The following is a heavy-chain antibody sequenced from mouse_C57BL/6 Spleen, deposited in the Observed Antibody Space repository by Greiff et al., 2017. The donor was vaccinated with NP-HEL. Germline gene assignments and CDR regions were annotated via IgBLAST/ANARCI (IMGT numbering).Heavy chain of an antibody. Sequence: VQLQQPGAELVKPGASVKLSCKASGYTFTSYWMHWVKQRPGQGLEWIGMIHPNSGSTNYNEKFKSKATLTVDKSSSTAYMQLSSLTSEDSAVYYCARRAYYRNPFDYWGQGTTLTVSS. CDR3: ARRAYYRNPFDY. CDR1: GYTFTSYW. CDR2: IHPNSGST. J-gene: IGHJ2*01. V-gene: IGHV1-64*01. D-gene: IGHD2-10*01.